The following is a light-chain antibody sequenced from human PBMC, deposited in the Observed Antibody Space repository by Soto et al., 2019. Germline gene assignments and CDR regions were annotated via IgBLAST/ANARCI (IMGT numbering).Light chain of an antibody. J-gene: IGLJ2*01. Sequence: QSALTRPASVSGSPGQSITISCTGTSSDVGGYNYVSWYQQHPGKAPKLMVYDVSNRPSGVSNRFSGSKSGNTASLTISGVQAEDAGGYYCSSYTSSSTLVVFGGGTKLTVL. CDR1: SSDVGGYNY. CDR3: SSYTSSSTLVV. V-gene: IGLV2-14*01. CDR2: DVS.